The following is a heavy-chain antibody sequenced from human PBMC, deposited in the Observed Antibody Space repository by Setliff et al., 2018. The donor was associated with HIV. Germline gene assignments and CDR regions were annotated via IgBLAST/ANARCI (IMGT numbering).Heavy chain of an antibody. CDR1: GDSFKTYT. CDR2: IIPVSAAA. CDR3: ARGSCSGCYFDY. V-gene: IGHV1-69*13. D-gene: IGHD2-15*01. J-gene: IGHJ4*02. Sequence: SVKVSCKASGDSFKTYTSSWVRQAPGQGLEWMGGIIPVSAAANYAQKFQGRVTITADESTSTAYMELSSLRSEDTAVYYCARGSCSGCYFDYWGQGTPVTVSS.